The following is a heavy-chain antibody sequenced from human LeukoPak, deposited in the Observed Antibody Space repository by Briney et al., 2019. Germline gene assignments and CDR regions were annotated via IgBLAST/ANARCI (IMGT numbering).Heavy chain of an antibody. CDR2: ISWNSGSL. V-gene: IGHV3-9*01. Sequence: SGGSLRLSCAASGFILDDYAMHWVRQAPGKGLEWVSGISWNSGSLAYADSVKGRFTISRDNAKNSLYLQMNSLRTEDTALYYCARGLGGDQGYFDLWGRGTLATVSS. J-gene: IGHJ2*01. CDR1: GFILDDYA. D-gene: IGHD3-10*01. CDR3: ARGLGGDQGYFDL.